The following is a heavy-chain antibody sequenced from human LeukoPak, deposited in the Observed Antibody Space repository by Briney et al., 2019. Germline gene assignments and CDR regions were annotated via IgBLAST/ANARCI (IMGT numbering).Heavy chain of an antibody. CDR1: GGSISSYY. D-gene: IGHD2-2*01. J-gene: IGHJ6*03. Sequence: SETLSLTCTVSGGSISSYYWSWIRQPPGKGLEWIGEINHSGSTNYNPSLKSRVTISVDTSKNQFSLKLSSVTAADTAVYYCARREYQLTDYYYYYYMDVWGKGTTVTVSS. CDR2: INHSGST. CDR3: ARREYQLTDYYYYYYMDV. V-gene: IGHV4-34*01.